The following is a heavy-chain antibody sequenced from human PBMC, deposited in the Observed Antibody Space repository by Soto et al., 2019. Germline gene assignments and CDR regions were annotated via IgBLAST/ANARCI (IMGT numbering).Heavy chain of an antibody. CDR2: MNPNTGHL. V-gene: IGHV1-8*01. CDR1: EDTFTHYD. J-gene: IGHJ5*02. D-gene: IGHD2-21*01. CDR3: VRRVASGHRSWFDP. Sequence: QVELVQSGAEGKKPGASVRVSCQASEDTFTHYDLNWVRQATGQRLEWMGWMNPNTGHLDYAHKFQGRVTMTRDTSTRTVYMELSSLRSDDTAVYYCVRRVASGHRSWFDPWGEGTLVTVSS.